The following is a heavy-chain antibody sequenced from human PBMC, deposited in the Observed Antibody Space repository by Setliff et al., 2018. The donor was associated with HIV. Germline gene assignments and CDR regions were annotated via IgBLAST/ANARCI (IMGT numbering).Heavy chain of an antibody. Sequence: SQTLSLTCAISGDSVSNNNAAWNWIRQSPSRGLEWLGRTHYRPKWYHDYAASLKGRMNISSDTSRNQFSLQLSSVTPEDTAIYYCARVHEAQYGCRFDYWGQGILVTVSS. CDR3: ARVHEAQYGCRFDY. V-gene: IGHV6-1*01. CDR2: THYRPKWYH. D-gene: IGHD2-15*01. CDR1: GDSVSNNNAA. J-gene: IGHJ4*02.